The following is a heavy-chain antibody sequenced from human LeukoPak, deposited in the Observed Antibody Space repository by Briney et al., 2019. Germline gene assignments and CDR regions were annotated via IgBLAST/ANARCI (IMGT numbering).Heavy chain of an antibody. CDR1: GFTFSSYG. CDR2: IWYDGSNK. D-gene: IGHD3-22*01. J-gene: IGHJ4*02. CDR3: ARDPGYYYDSSGYFDY. V-gene: IGHV3-33*01. Sequence: AGGSLRLSCAASGFTFSSYGMHWVRQAPGKGLEWVAVIWYDGSNKYYADSVKGRFTISRDNSKNTLYLQMNSLRAEDTAVYYCARDPGYYYDSSGYFDYWGQGTLVTVSS.